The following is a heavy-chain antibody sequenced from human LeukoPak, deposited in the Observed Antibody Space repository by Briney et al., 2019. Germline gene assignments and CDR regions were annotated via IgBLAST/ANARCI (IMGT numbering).Heavy chain of an antibody. CDR2: ISSSSSYI. CDR1: DFSLPNSV. J-gene: IGHJ4*02. V-gene: IGHV3-21*01. D-gene: IGHD3-3*01. CDR3: ARGERDLPGD. Sequence: GGSLRLSCSGSDFSLPNSVMSWVRQAPGKGLEWVSSISSSSSYIYYADSVKGRFTISRDNAKNSLYLQMNSLRAEDTAVYYCARGERDLPGDWGQGTLVTVSS.